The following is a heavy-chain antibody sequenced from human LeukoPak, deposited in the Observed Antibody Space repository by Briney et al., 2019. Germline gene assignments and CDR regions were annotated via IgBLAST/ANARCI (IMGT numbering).Heavy chain of an antibody. Sequence: GGSLRLSCAASGLTFSSYAMSWVRQAPGKGLEWVSAISAGGSSTYYAASVKGRFTISRDNSKNTLYLQLNSLRAEDTAVYYCAKDRFGSGSSPVTEHWGQGTLVTVSS. CDR2: ISAGGSST. CDR3: AKDRFGSGSSPVTEH. J-gene: IGHJ1*01. D-gene: IGHD3-10*01. CDR1: GLTFSSYA. V-gene: IGHV3-23*01.